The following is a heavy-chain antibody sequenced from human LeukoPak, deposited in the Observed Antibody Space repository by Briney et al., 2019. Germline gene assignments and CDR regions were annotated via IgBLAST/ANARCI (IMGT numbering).Heavy chain of an antibody. CDR2: IIPILGIA. D-gene: IGHD6-19*01. J-gene: IGHJ6*02. CDR1: GGTFSSYA. CDR3: ARDSAVGYYYGMDV. V-gene: IGHV1-69*04. Sequence: ASVKVSCTASGGTFSSYAISWVRQAPGQGLEWMGRIIPILGIANYAQKLQGRVTMTTDTSTSTAYMELRSLRSDDTAVYYCARDSAVGYYYGMDVWGQGTTVTVSS.